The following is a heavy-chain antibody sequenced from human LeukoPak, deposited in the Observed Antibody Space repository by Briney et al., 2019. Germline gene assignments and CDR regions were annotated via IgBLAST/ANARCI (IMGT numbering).Heavy chain of an antibody. J-gene: IGHJ4*02. Sequence: PGGSLRLSCAASGFTFSSYAMSWVRQAPGKGLEWVSAISGSGGSTYYADSVKGRLTISRDNSKNTLYLQMNSLRAEDTAVYHCAKSYGSGSYYDYWGQGTLVTVSS. V-gene: IGHV3-23*01. CDR2: ISGSGGST. D-gene: IGHD3-10*01. CDR3: AKSYGSGSYYDY. CDR1: GFTFSSYA.